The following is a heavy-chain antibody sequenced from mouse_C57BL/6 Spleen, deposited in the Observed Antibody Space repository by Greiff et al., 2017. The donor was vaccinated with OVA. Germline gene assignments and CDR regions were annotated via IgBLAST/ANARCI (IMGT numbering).Heavy chain of an antibody. CDR1: GYTFTSYW. V-gene: IGHV1-52*01. CDR3: ARSRQLRLRSRAY. Sequence: QVQLQQPGAELVRPGSSVKLSCKASGYTFTSYWMHWVKQRPIQGLEWIGNIDPSDSATHYNQKFKDKATLTVDKSSSTAYMQLSSLTSEDSAVYYGARSRQLRLRSRAYWGQGTLVTVSA. D-gene: IGHD3-2*02. J-gene: IGHJ3*01. CDR2: IDPSDSAT.